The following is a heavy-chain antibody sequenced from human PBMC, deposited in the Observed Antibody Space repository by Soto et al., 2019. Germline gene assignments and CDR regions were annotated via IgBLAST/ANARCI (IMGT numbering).Heavy chain of an antibody. D-gene: IGHD4-4*01. J-gene: IGHJ6*02. CDR2: VSYDGSNK. Sequence: GGSLRLSCAASGFTFSSYAMHWARQAPGQGLGRVAVVSYDGSNKYYADSVKGRFTISRDNSKNTLYLQMNSLRAEDTAVYYCARDSRRKMTTVTTGYYYYGMDVWGQGTTVTVSS. V-gene: IGHV3-30-3*01. CDR3: ARDSRRKMTTVTTGYYYYGMDV. CDR1: GFTFSSYA.